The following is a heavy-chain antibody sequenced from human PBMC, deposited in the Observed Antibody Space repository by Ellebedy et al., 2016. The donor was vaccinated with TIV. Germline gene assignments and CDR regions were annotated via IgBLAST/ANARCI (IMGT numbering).Heavy chain of an antibody. CDR2: ITDSGGDT. V-gene: IGHV3-23*01. J-gene: IGHJ4*02. CDR1: GITFSRNA. D-gene: IGHD6-6*01. CDR3: AKGNAAARPYYFDY. Sequence: GESLKISCVASGITFSRNAMSWVRQGPGRGLEWVSAITDSGGDTWHADSVQGRFMISRDNSKNTLYLQMNSLRIEDTAVYYCAKGNAAARPYYFDYWGQGTLVTVSS.